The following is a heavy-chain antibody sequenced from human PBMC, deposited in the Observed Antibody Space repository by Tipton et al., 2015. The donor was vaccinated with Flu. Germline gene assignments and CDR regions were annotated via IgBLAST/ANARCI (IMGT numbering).Heavy chain of an antibody. J-gene: IGHJ4*02. CDR2: ISAYNGNT. D-gene: IGHD2-2*01. V-gene: IGHV1-18*01. CDR3: ARDGPDIVVVPAAPNFDY. Sequence: QVQLVQSGAEVKKPGASVKVSCKASGYTFTSYGISWVRQAPGQGLEWMGWISAYNGNTNYAQKLQGRVPMTTDTSTSTAYMELRSLRSDDTAVYYCARDGPDIVVVPAAPNFDYWGQGTLVTVSS. CDR1: GYTFTSYG.